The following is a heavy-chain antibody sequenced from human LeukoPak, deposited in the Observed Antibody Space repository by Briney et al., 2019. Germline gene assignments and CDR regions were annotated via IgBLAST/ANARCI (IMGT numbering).Heavy chain of an antibody. CDR1: GYTFTSYY. Sequence: ASVKVSCKASGYTFTSYYMHWVRQAPGQGLEWMGIINPSGGSTSYAQKFQGRVTMTRDTSTSTVYMELSSLRSEDTAVYYCAADRYYYDSSGYYAEYFQHWGQGTLVTVSS. D-gene: IGHD3-22*01. CDR2: INPSGGST. V-gene: IGHV1-46*01. J-gene: IGHJ1*01. CDR3: AADRYYYDSSGYYAEYFQH.